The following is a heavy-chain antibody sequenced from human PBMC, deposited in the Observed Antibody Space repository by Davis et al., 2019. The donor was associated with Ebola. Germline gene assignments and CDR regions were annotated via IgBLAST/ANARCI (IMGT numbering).Heavy chain of an antibody. D-gene: IGHD4-17*01. Sequence: MPGGSLRLSCTVSGGSVSSGSYYWSWIRQPPGKGLEWIGYIYYSGSTNYNPSLKSRVTISVDTSKNQFSLKLSSVTAADTAVYYCAGISCGDGINGWGQGTLVTVSS. V-gene: IGHV4-61*01. CDR3: AGISCGDGING. CDR2: IYYSGST. CDR1: GGSVSSGSYY. J-gene: IGHJ4*02.